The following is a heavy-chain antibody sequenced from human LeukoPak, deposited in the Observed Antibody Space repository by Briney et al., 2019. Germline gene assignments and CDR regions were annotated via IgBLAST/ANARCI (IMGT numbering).Heavy chain of an antibody. V-gene: IGHV3-30*04. CDR3: ARDGPLDDSSGYYYEKAFDI. Sequence: GSLRLSCAASGFTFSSYAMHWVRQDPGKGLEWVAVISYDGSNKYYAGSVKGRFTISRDNSKNTLYLQMNSLRAEDTAVYYCARDGPLDDSSGYYYEKAFDIWGQGTMVTVSS. CDR1: GFTFSSYA. CDR2: ISYDGSNK. D-gene: IGHD3-22*01. J-gene: IGHJ3*02.